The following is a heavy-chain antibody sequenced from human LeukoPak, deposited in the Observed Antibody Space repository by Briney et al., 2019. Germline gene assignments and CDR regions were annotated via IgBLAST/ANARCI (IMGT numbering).Heavy chain of an antibody. Sequence: GGSLRLSCAASGFTFSSYAMSWVRQAPGKGLEWVSAISGSGGSTYYADSVEGRFTISRDNSKNTLYLQMNSLRAEDTAVYYCAKVSRRTHYYYGMDVWGQGTTVTVSS. J-gene: IGHJ6*02. CDR2: ISGSGGST. CDR3: AKVSRRTHYYYGMDV. D-gene: IGHD1-14*01. CDR1: GFTFSSYA. V-gene: IGHV3-23*01.